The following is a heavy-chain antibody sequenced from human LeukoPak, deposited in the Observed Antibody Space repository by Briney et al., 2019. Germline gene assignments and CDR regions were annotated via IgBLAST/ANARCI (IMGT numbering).Heavy chain of an antibody. D-gene: IGHD1-26*01. CDR3: AKAGGGSYFPY. Sequence: GGSLRLSCAASGFSFSNYAMSWVRQAPGQGLEWVSATSGGGGNTYYADSVKGRFTISRDNSKNTLYLQMNSLRAADTAVYYCAKAGGGSYFPYWGQGTLVTVSS. J-gene: IGHJ4*02. CDR1: GFSFSNYA. V-gene: IGHV3-23*01. CDR2: TSGGGGNT.